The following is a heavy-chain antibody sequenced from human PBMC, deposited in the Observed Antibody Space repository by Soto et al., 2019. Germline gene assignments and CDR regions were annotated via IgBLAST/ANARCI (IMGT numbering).Heavy chain of an antibody. J-gene: IGHJ4*02. CDR1: GFGFSSYE. Sequence: QLVESGGGLVQPGGSLRLSCVASGFGFSSYEMTWIRQAPGKGLEWISYISSSGSATYYADSVKGRFTISRDNAQHSLYLQMNSLRADDTALYFCARGIDYWGQGTLVTVSS. V-gene: IGHV3-48*03. CDR2: ISSSGSAT. CDR3: ARGIDY.